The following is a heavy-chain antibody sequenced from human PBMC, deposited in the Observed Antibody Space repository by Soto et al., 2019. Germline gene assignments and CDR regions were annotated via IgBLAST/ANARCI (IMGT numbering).Heavy chain of an antibody. D-gene: IGHD2-15*01. Sequence: SETLSLTCAVSGGSISSSNWWSWVRQPPGKGLEWIGEIYHSGSTNYNPSLKSRATISVDKSNNQFSLKLRSVTAADTAVYYCARHSHVGYCSGGSCPNWFDPWGQGTLVTVSS. CDR2: IYHSGST. V-gene: IGHV4-4*02. CDR1: GGSISSSNW. CDR3: ARHSHVGYCSGGSCPNWFDP. J-gene: IGHJ5*02.